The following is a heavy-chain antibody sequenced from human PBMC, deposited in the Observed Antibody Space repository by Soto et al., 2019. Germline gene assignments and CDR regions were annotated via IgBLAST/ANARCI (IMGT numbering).Heavy chain of an antibody. D-gene: IGHD2-2*01. CDR3: TAWARSSWFDY. CDR2: IKPDGTPM. V-gene: IGHV3-7*05. Sequence: GGSLRLSCAGSGFIFNTYSMNWVRQAPGRGLEWVANIKPDGTPMAYADSVEGRFTISRDNAKNLLFLEMNSLRAEDTAVYYGTAWARSSWFDYLGQGTLVTVSS. CDR1: GFIFNTYS. J-gene: IGHJ4*02.